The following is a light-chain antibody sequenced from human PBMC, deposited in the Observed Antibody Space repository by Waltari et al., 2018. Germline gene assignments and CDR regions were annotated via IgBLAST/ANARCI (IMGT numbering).Light chain of an antibody. CDR1: QSVSRA. V-gene: IGKV3-20*01. CDR3: QHYERLPAT. J-gene: IGKJ1*01. CDR2: AAS. Sequence: EIVLTQSPGTLSLSPGQRVTLSCRASQSVSRALAWYQQKAGQAPRLLIYAASTRAPGIPDRFSGSGSGTDFSLTISRLEPEDFAVYYCQHYERLPATFGQGTKVEIK.